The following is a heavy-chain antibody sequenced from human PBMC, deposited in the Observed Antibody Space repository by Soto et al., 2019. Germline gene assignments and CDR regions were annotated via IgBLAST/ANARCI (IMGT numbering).Heavy chain of an antibody. CDR3: ARAHDYDFWSGFLFYGMDV. D-gene: IGHD3-3*01. CDR2: ISSTGGST. Sequence: EVQLLESGGGLVQPGGSLRLSCAASRFTFSNYAMSWVRQAPGKGLEWVSGISSTGGSTYDADSVKGRFTISRDNSKNTLDLQMRSLRAEDTAIYYCARAHDYDFWSGFLFYGMDVWGQGTTVTVSS. J-gene: IGHJ6*02. CDR1: RFTFSNYA. V-gene: IGHV3-23*01.